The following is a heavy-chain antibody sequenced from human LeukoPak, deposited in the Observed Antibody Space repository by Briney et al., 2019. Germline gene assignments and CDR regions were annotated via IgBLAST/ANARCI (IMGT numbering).Heavy chain of an antibody. CDR3: AKVGGFGELLYTYFDY. CDR1: GFTFSSYA. J-gene: IGHJ4*02. V-gene: IGHV3-23*01. Sequence: GGSLRLSCAASGFTFSSYAMSWVRQAPGKGLEWVSAISGSGGSTYYADSVKGRFTISRDNSKNTLYLQMNSLRAEDTAVYYCAKVGGFGELLYTYFDYWGQETLVTASS. D-gene: IGHD3-10*01. CDR2: ISGSGGST.